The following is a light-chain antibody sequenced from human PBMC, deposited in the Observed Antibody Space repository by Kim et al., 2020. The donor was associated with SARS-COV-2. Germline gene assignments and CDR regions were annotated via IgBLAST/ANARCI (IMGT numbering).Light chain of an antibody. Sequence: ASVGDRITITCRASQDITNFLAWFQQQPGKVPKRLIYAASTLQSGVPSRFSGSGSGTEFTLTISGLQPEDFATYYCLQHDSYPRTFGQGTKVDIK. CDR1: QDITNF. CDR3: LQHDSYPRT. J-gene: IGKJ1*01. V-gene: IGKV1-17*03. CDR2: AAS.